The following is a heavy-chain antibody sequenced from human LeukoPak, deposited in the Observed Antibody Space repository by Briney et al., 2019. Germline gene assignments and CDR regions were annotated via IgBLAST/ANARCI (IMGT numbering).Heavy chain of an antibody. D-gene: IGHD4-17*01. CDR1: GGSISSGGYS. J-gene: IGHJ4*02. CDR3: AREFYGDYSGQPVGY. CDR2: IYYSGTT. V-gene: IGHV4-31*03. Sequence: SETLSLTCTVSGGSISSGGYSWTWIRQHPGKGLEWIGNIYYSGTTYYNPSLKSRVTISVDTSKNQFSLNLSSVTAADTAVYYCAREFYGDYSGQPVGYWGQGTLVTVSS.